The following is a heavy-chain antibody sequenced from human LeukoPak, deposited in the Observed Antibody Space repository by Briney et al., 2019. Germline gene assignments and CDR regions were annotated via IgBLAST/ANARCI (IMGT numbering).Heavy chain of an antibody. D-gene: IGHD5-12*01. CDR1: GYTFTNYV. CDR3: ARVGRTKVATMAY. V-gene: IGHV1-18*01. Sequence: GASVRVSCKASGYTFTNYVISWVRQAPGQGLEWMGWISGSSENTDSAQMCQGRGTMTTYTATSTAYRELRNLTSDDRATYYCARVGRTKVATMAYWGQGTLVTVSS. CDR2: ISGSSENT. J-gene: IGHJ4*02.